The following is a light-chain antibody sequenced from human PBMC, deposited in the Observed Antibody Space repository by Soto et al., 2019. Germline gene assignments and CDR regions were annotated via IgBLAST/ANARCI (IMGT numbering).Light chain of an antibody. J-gene: IGKJ1*01. V-gene: IGKV1-5*03. Sequence: DIQMTQSPSLLSASLGVRVTITCRASQSLSIWLAWYQQKPGKAPKLLIYQPSTLQSGVPSRFSGSGSGTEVTLTISSLQPDDFATYYCHQYNRFPRTFGQGTKVELK. CDR3: HQYNRFPRT. CDR2: QPS. CDR1: QSLSIW.